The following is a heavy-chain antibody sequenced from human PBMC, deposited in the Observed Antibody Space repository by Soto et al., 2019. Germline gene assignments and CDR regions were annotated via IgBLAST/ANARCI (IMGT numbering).Heavy chain of an antibody. Sequence: PSESLSLTCTVSGGSISSYYWSWIRQPPGKGLEWIGYIYYSGSTNYNPSLKSRVTISVDTSKNQFSLKLSSVTAADTAVYYCARGRDYGDYVVDWHFDLWGRGTLVTVSS. CDR3: ARGRDYGDYVVDWHFDL. D-gene: IGHD4-17*01. CDR1: GGSISSYY. V-gene: IGHV4-59*01. CDR2: IYYSGST. J-gene: IGHJ2*01.